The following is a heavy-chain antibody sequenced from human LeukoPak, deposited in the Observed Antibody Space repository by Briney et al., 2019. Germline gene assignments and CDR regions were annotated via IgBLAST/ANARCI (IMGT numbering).Heavy chain of an antibody. J-gene: IGHJ4*02. V-gene: IGHV3-23*01. CDR1: GFTLSSYE. CDR2: IGYGGADS. D-gene: IGHD6-19*01. Sequence: GGSLRLSSTVSGFTLSSYEMTWFRQAPGKGLEWVSSIGYGGADSHYADSVKGRFTISRDNSENTLYLQLSSLRADDTAVYYCTRNSGWYGISWGQGTLVTVSS. CDR3: TRNSGWYGIS.